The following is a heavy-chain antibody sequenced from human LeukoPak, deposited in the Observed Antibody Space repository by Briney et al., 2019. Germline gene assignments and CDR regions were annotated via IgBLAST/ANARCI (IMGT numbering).Heavy chain of an antibody. CDR2: ISAYNGNT. V-gene: IGHV1-18*01. J-gene: IGHJ5*02. D-gene: IGHD6-13*01. CDR3: ARDLIAAAKHGSGWFDP. CDR1: GYTFTSYG. Sequence: ASVKVSCKASGYTFTSYGISWVRQAPGQGLEWMGWISAYNGNTNYAQKLQGRVTMTTDTSTSTAYMELRSLRSDDTAVYYCARDLIAAAKHGSGWFDPGAREPWSPSPQ.